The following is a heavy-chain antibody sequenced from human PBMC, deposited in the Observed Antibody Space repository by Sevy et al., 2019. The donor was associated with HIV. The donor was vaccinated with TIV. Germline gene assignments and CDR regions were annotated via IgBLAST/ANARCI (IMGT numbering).Heavy chain of an antibody. CDR1: DGSFSGYY. CDR2: INESGIT. CDR3: ARSPPVVVVPGAPSWFDP. V-gene: IGHV4-34*01. J-gene: IGHJ5*02. Sequence: SETLSLTCAVHDGSFSGYYWNWIRQLPGKGLEWIGEINESGITSYNPSLKSRVTISVDTSKKQFSLKLNSVTAPDTPVYFCARSPPVVVVPGAPSWFDPWGQGTLVTVSS. D-gene: IGHD2-2*01.